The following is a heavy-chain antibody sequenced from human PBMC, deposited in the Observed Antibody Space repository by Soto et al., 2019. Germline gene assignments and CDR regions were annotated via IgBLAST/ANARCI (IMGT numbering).Heavy chain of an antibody. CDR1: GYTLTELS. CDR3: ATGMVLRFLEWLYAFDI. D-gene: IGHD3-3*01. Sequence: ASVKVSCKVSGYTLTELSMHWVRQAPGKGLEWMGGFDPEDGETIYAQKFQGRVTMTEDTSTDTAYMELSSLRSEDTAVYYCATGMVLRFLEWLYAFDIWGQGTMVTVSS. V-gene: IGHV1-24*01. J-gene: IGHJ3*02. CDR2: FDPEDGET.